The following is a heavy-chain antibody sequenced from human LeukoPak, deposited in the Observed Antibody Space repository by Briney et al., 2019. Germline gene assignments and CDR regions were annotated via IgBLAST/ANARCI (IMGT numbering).Heavy chain of an antibody. D-gene: IGHD3-22*01. Sequence: SETLSLTCTVSGGSISIYYWSWIRQPPGKGLEWIGYIYYSGSTNYSPSLKSRVTISVDTSENQFSLKLSSVTAADTAVYYCARGNYYDSSGYYYFLFDYWGQGTLVTVSS. CDR1: GGSISIYY. J-gene: IGHJ4*02. CDR2: IYYSGST. CDR3: ARGNYYDSSGYYYFLFDY. V-gene: IGHV4-59*01.